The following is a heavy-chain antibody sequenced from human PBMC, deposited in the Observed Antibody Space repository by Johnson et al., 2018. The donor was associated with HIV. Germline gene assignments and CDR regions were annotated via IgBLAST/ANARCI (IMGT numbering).Heavy chain of an antibody. V-gene: IGHV3-66*01. J-gene: IGHJ3*02. CDR1: GFTVSSNY. CDR2: INTGSST. Sequence: MLLVESGGGLVQPGGSLRLSCAASGFTVSSNYMSCVRQAPGKGLEWVSLINTGSSTYYADSVKGRFTISRDNSKNTLYLQMNSLRAEDTAVYYCARDPFRDAFDIWGQGTMVTVSS. CDR3: ARDPFRDAFDI.